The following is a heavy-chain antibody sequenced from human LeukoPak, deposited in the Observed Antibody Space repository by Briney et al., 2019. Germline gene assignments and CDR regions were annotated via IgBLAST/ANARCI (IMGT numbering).Heavy chain of an antibody. CDR3: ARDAVGIYRIIDY. CDR1: GFTFSNYG. V-gene: IGHV3-30*12. Sequence: GRSLRLSCGVSGFTFSNYGMHWVRQAPGKGLEWVAIISSDGNNRYYADSVKGRFTISRDDSKNTLYLQMNSLRAEDTAVYYCARDAVGIYRIIDYWGQGTLVTVSS. D-gene: IGHD6-13*01. CDR2: ISSDGNNR. J-gene: IGHJ4*02.